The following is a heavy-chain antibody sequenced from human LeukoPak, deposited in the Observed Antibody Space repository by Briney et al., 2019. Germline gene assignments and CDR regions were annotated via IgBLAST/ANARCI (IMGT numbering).Heavy chain of an antibody. CDR3: VRDLRPGYSNSPDY. V-gene: IGHV3-33*01. J-gene: IGHJ4*02. CDR2: VWHDGNNK. Sequence: GGSLRLSCAASGFSFRSYGMHWARQAPGKGLEWLTIVWHDGNNKYYADSVKGRFTISRDNSKNMLYLQMSSLRAEDTALYYCVRDLRPGYSNSPDYWGQGTLVTVSS. CDR1: GFSFRSYG. D-gene: IGHD2-2*01.